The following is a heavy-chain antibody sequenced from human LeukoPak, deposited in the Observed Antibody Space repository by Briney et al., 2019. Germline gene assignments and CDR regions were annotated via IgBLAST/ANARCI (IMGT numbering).Heavy chain of an antibody. CDR2: VYYTGST. CDR1: GGSVSNYY. V-gene: IGHV4-59*08. CDR3: ARHFAYSSSSYFDY. D-gene: IGHD6-6*01. Sequence: PSQTLSLTCAVSGGSVSNYYWSWIRQPPGKGLEWIGYVYYTGSTNYNPSLKSRVTMFEDKSKNQFSLRLYSVTVADTAVYYCARHFAYSSSSYFDYWGQGSLVTVSS. J-gene: IGHJ4*02.